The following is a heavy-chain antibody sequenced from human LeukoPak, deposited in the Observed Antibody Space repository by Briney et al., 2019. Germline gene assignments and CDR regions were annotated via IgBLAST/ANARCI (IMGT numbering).Heavy chain of an antibody. CDR1: GGSFSGYY. Sequence: SETLSLTCAVYGGSFSGYYWSWIRRPPGKGLEWIGEINHSGSTNYNPSLKSRVTISVDTSKNQFSLKLSSVTAADTAVYYCARGKGPIRYWGQGTLVTVSS. J-gene: IGHJ4*02. D-gene: IGHD3-10*01. CDR2: INHSGST. V-gene: IGHV4-34*01. CDR3: ARGKGPIRY.